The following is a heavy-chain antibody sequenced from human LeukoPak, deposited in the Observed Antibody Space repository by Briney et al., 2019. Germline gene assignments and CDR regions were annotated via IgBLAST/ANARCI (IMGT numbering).Heavy chain of an antibody. CDR2: IRSKANSYAT. Sequence: GGSLKLSCAASGFTFSGSAMHWVRQASGKGLEWVGRIRSKANSYATAHAASVKGRFTISRDDSKNTAYLQMNSLKTEDTAVYYCTGYFDIWGQGTMVTVSS. J-gene: IGHJ3*02. CDR3: TGYFDI. V-gene: IGHV3-73*01. CDR1: GFTFSGSA.